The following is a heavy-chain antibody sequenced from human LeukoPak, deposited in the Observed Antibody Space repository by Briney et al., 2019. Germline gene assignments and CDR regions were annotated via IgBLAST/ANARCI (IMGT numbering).Heavy chain of an antibody. V-gene: IGHV4-4*07. D-gene: IGHD1-26*01. CDR2: IYTSGST. CDR3: ARNPGYREYSGSPYYFDY. CDR1: GGSLSSYY. J-gene: IGHJ4*02. Sequence: KTSGTLSVTCTVSGGSLSSYYGSWIRQPAGEGLEWVGRIYTSGSTYYNPSLKSRVTISVDTSKNHFSLKLSSVTAADTAVYYCARNPGYREYSGSPYYFDYWGQGTLVTVSS.